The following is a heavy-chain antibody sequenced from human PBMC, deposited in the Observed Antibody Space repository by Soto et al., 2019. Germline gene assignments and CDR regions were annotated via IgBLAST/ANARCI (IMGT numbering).Heavy chain of an antibody. D-gene: IGHD6-13*01. J-gene: IGHJ3*02. CDR1: GFAFSDYF. CDR2: ISYDGSNK. CDR3: TKDSAGSSHDAFDI. Sequence: GGSLRLSCAASGFAFSDYFMSWIRQAPGKGLEWVAVISYDGSNKYYADSVKGRFTISRDNSKNTLYLQMNGLRAEDTAVYYCTKDSAGSSHDAFDIWGQWTMVTVS. V-gene: IGHV3-30*18.